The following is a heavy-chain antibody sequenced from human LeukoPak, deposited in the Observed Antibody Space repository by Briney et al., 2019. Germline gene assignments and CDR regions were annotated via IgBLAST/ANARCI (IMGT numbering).Heavy chain of an antibody. CDR2: IYYSGST. D-gene: IGHD6-19*01. CDR3: ARASSIAVAPLDY. J-gene: IGHJ4*02. V-gene: IGHV4-61*08. CDR1: GGSISSGGYY. Sequence: SSETLPLTCTVSGGSISSGGYYWSWIRQPPGKGLEWIGYIYYSGSTNYNPSLKSRVTISVDTSKNQFSLKLSSVTAADTAVYYCARASSIAVAPLDYWGQGTLVTVSS.